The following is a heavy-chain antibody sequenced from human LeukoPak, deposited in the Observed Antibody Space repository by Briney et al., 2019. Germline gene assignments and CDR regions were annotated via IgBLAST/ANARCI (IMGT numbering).Heavy chain of an antibody. CDR2: IKSKTDGGTT. V-gene: IGHV3-15*07. D-gene: IGHD4-11*01. CDR1: GFTVSNAW. Sequence: PGGSLRLSCAASGFTVSNAWMNWVRQAPGKGLEWVGRIKSKTDGGTTDYAAPVKGGFTISRDDSKNTLFLQMNSLRTEDTAVYYCTHYTVTTSFDYWGQGTLVTVSS. CDR3: THYTVTTSFDY. J-gene: IGHJ4*02.